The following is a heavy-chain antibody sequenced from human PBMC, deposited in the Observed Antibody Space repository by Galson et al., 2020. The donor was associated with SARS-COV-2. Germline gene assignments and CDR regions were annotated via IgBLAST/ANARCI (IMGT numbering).Heavy chain of an antibody. V-gene: IGHV4-38-2*02. CDR1: GYSITSGYF. CDR3: ARVFCGGECHYYRRVYFEN. Sequence: SQTLSLTCTVSGYSITSGYFWGWIRQSPGKGLEWIGSIYHRGYTYYNPSLQSRVTISVDTSNNQFSVKLRSVTAADTALYYCARVFCGGECHYYRRVYFENWGQGSLVTVSS. CDR2: IYHRGYT. J-gene: IGHJ1*01. D-gene: IGHD2-21*01.